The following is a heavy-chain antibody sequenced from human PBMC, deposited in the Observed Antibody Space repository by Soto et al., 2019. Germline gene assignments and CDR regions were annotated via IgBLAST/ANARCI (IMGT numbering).Heavy chain of an antibody. CDR1: GGSISSGGYY. J-gene: IGHJ4*02. CDR2: IYYSWST. V-gene: IGHV4-31*03. CDR3: ARVDGSGTPDY. D-gene: IGHD3-10*01. Sequence: QVQLQESGPGLVKPSQTLSLTCTVSGGSISSGGYYCRWIRQHPVKGLEWIGSIYYSWSTYSNPSLKSRVTLSVDTSQNQFSLKLSSVTAADTAVYYCARVDGSGTPDYWGQGTLVTVSS.